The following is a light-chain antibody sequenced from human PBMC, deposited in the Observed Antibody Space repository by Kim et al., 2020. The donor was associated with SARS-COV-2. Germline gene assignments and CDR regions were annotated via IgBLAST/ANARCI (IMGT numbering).Light chain of an antibody. Sequence: PGERATPPCGASPRVSINYIVWYQQKPGQAPRLLMYDASIKATGIPDRVSGSGSGTDFTPTISRLEPEGFAVYYCQQYDSSPPYTLGQGTKLE. CDR1: PRVSINY. V-gene: IGKV3D-20*01. J-gene: IGKJ2*01. CDR3: QQYDSSPPYT. CDR2: DAS.